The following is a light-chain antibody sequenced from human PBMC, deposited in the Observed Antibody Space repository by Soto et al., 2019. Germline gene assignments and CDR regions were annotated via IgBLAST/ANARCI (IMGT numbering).Light chain of an antibody. CDR3: QQRSDWPPIT. Sequence: EVVLTQSPDTLSLSPGDTATLSCRASQSVSTYLAWYQQKPGQAPRLLIYDASNRATGIPARFSGSGSGTDFSLIISSLEPEDFAVYYCQQRSDWPPITFGQGTRLDI. CDR2: DAS. CDR1: QSVSTY. J-gene: IGKJ5*01. V-gene: IGKV3-11*01.